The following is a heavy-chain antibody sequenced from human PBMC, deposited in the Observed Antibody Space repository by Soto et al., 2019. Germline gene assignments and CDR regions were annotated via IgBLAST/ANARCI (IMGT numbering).Heavy chain of an antibody. CDR1: GFTFSSFG. CDR2: ISYDGSNK. CDR3: AKEKGFLEWLLYPYPVDV. Sequence: PGGSLRLFCAASGFTFSSFGMHWVRQAPGKGLEWVAVISYDGSNKYYADSVKGRFTISRDNSKNTLYLQMNSLRAEDTAVYYCAKEKGFLEWLLYPYPVDVWGKGTTVTVSS. J-gene: IGHJ6*04. D-gene: IGHD3-3*01. V-gene: IGHV3-30*18.